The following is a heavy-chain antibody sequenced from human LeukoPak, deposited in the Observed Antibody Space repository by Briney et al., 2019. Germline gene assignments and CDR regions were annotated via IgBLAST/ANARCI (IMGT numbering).Heavy chain of an antibody. D-gene: IGHD3-22*01. CDR1: GGSINSNTYF. CDR3: ARYVDPYDISPHAFDI. V-gene: IGHV4-61*02. CDR2: VYANGRT. J-gene: IGHJ3*02. Sequence: SETLSLTCTVSGGSINSNTYFWNWMRQPAGQRLEWIGRVYANGRTDYNPSLRSRLSMSINTSSNQISLTLSSVTAADTAVYYCARYVDPYDISPHAFDIWGQGTVVTVSS.